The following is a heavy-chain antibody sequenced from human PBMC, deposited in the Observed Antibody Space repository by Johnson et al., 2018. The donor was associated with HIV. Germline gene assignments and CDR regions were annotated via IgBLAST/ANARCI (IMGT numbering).Heavy chain of an antibody. V-gene: IGHV3-66*01. CDR3: ARELTSGSSMAFDI. J-gene: IGHJ3*02. CDR2: IYSGGST. Sequence: MQLVESGGGLVQPGGSLRLSCAASGFTVSSNYMSWVRQAPGKGLEWVSVIYSGGSTYYADSVKGRFTISRDNSKNTLYLQMNSLRAEDTALYYCARELTSGSSMAFDIWGQGTMVTVSS. CDR1: GFTVSSNY. D-gene: IGHD1-26*01.